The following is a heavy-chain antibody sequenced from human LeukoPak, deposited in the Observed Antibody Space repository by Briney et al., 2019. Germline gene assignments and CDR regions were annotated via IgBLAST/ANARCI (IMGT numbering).Heavy chain of an antibody. D-gene: IGHD1-1*01. V-gene: IGHV1-46*01. CDR1: GGTFSSYA. J-gene: IGHJ4*02. Sequence: ASVKVSCKASGGTFSSYAISWVRQAPGQGLEWMGIINPSGGSTSYAQKFQGRVTMTRDTSTSTVYMELSSLRFEDTAVYYCARGNGPVGNDYWGQGTLVTVSS. CDR2: INPSGGST. CDR3: ARGNGPVGNDY.